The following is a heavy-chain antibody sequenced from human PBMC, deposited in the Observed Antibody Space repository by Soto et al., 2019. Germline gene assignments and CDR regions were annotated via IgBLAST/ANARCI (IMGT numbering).Heavy chain of an antibody. Sequence: PGGSLRLSCAASEFTFSSYGMHWVRQAPGKGLEWVAVISYDGSNKYYADSVKGRFTISRDNSKNTLYLQMNSLRAEDTAVYYCAKLLLWFGEPADYYYGMDVWGQGTTVTVSS. D-gene: IGHD3-10*01. CDR3: AKLLLWFGEPADYYYGMDV. CDR1: EFTFSSYG. CDR2: ISYDGSNK. J-gene: IGHJ6*02. V-gene: IGHV3-30*18.